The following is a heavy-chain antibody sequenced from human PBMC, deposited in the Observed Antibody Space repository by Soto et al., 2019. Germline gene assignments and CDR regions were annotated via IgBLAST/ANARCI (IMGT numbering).Heavy chain of an antibody. Sequence: GGSLRLYCSASGFTFSSYAMHWVRQAPGKGLEYVSAISSNGGSTYYADSVKGRFTISRDNSKNTLYLQMSSLRAEDTAVYYCVKRNIVGATNHPGPFDYWGQGTLVTVS. V-gene: IGHV3-64D*06. J-gene: IGHJ4*02. CDR1: GFTFSSYA. D-gene: IGHD1-26*01. CDR3: VKRNIVGATNHPGPFDY. CDR2: ISSNGGST.